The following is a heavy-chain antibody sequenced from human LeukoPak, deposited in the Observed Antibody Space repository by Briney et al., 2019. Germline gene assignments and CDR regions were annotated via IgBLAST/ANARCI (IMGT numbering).Heavy chain of an antibody. V-gene: IGHV3-23*01. Sequence: GGSLRLSCAASGFTFSSYAMSGVRQAPGKGLEWVSAISGSGGSTYYADSVKGRFTISRDNSKNTLYLQMNSLRAEDTAVYYCAKVLVYSGSYYFDYWGQGTLVTVSS. D-gene: IGHD1-26*01. CDR1: GFTFSSYA. CDR2: ISGSGGST. J-gene: IGHJ4*02. CDR3: AKVLVYSGSYYFDY.